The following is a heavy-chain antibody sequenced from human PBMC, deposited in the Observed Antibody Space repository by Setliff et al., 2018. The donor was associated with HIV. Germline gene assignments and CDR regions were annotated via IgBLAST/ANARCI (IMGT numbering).Heavy chain of an antibody. CDR1: GESVSGYY. J-gene: IGHJ6*03. CDR2: INHSGST. V-gene: IGHV4-34*01. D-gene: IGHD1-7*01. Sequence: SETLSLTCAVYGESVSGYYWSWIRQPPGKGLEWIGEINHSGSTNYNPSLKSRVTISVDTSKNQFSLKLTSVTAADTAVYYCARDRSNWNYGKNYMDVWGKGTTVTVSS. CDR3: ARDRSNWNYGKNYMDV.